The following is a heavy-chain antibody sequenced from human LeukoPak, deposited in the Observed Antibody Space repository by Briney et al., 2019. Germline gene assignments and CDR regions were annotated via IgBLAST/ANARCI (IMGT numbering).Heavy chain of an antibody. CDR2: ISGSGGDT. D-gene: IGHD6-19*01. Sequence: GGSLRLSCAASGFTFSSYAIYWVRQAPGTGLEGVSGISGSGGDTYFADSVKGRFTISRNKSKNTVFLQMDSLRAEDTAVYYCAKTTAGYSSGRYPGWPVDYWGQGTLVTVSS. CDR3: AKTTAGYSSGRYPGWPVDY. J-gene: IGHJ4*02. CDR1: GFTFSSYA. V-gene: IGHV3-23*01.